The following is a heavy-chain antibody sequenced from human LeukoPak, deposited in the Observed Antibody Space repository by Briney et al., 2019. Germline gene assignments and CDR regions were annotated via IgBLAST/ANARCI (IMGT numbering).Heavy chain of an antibody. CDR3: ARDQWDQPHFDY. D-gene: IGHD2-2*01. Sequence: PSETLSLTCTVSGGSISSSSYYWGWIRQPPGKGLEWIGSIYYSGSTYYNPSLKSRVTISVDTSKNQFSLKLSSVTAADTAVYYCARDQWDQPHFDYWGQGSLVTVSS. CDR2: IYYSGST. V-gene: IGHV4-39*07. J-gene: IGHJ4*02. CDR1: GGSISSSSYY.